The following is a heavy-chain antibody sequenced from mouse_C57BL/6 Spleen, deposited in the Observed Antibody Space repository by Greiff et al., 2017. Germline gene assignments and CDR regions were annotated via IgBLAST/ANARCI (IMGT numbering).Heavy chain of an antibody. Sequence: EVKVEESGGGLVKPGGSLKLSCAASGFTFSSYAMSWVRQTPEKRLEWVATISDGGSYTYYPDNVKGRFTISRDNAKNNLYLQMSHLKSEDTAMYYCARDGGADYFDYWGQGTTLTVSS. V-gene: IGHV5-4*01. J-gene: IGHJ2*01. CDR2: ISDGGSYT. CDR1: GFTFSSYA. CDR3: ARDGGADYFDY.